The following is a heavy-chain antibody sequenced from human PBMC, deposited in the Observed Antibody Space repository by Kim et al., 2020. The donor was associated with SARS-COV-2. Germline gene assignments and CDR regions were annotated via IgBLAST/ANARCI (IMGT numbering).Heavy chain of an antibody. Sequence: GGSLRLSCAASGFTFDDYAMHWVRQAPGKGLEWVSGISWNSGSIGYADSVKGRFTISRDNAKNSLYLQMNSLRAEDTALYYCAKDGGGAFDIWGQGTMVTVSS. J-gene: IGHJ3*02. CDR2: ISWNSGSI. V-gene: IGHV3-9*01. CDR3: AKDGGGAFDI. D-gene: IGHD3-10*01. CDR1: GFTFDDYA.